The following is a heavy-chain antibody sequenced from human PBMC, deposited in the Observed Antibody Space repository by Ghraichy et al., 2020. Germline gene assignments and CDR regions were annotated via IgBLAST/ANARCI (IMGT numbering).Heavy chain of an antibody. Sequence: SETLSLTCAVYGGSFSGYYWSWIRQPPRKGLEWIGEINHSGSTNYNPSLKSRVTISVDTSKNQFSLNLSSVTAADTAVYYCARGLYSSSSFGYFYYYGMDVWGQGTTVTVSS. V-gene: IGHV4-34*01. D-gene: IGHD6-6*01. J-gene: IGHJ6*02. CDR3: ARGLYSSSSFGYFYYYGMDV. CDR2: INHSGST. CDR1: GGSFSGYY.